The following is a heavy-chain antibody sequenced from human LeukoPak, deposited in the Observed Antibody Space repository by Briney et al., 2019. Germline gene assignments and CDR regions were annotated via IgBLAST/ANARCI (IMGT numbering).Heavy chain of an antibody. CDR3: ARVHDSSGYYYGY. D-gene: IGHD3-22*01. V-gene: IGHV4-34*01. CDR1: GGSFSGYY. J-gene: IGHJ4*02. Sequence: KPSETLSLTCAVYGGSFSGYYWSWIRQPPGKGLEWIGEINHSGSTNYNPSLKSRVTISVDTSKNQFSLKLSSVTAADTAVYYCARVHDSSGYYYGYWGQGTLVTVSS. CDR2: INHSGST.